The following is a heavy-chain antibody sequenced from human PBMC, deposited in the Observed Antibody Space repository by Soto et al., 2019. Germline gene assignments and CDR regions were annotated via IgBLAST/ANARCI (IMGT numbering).Heavy chain of an antibody. D-gene: IGHD3-9*01. Sequence: SSETLSLTCTVSGGSISSYYWSWIRQPPGKGLEWIGYIYYSGSTNYNPSLKSRVTISVDTSKNQFSLKLSSVTAADTAVYYCARQPLTVVSSSIDYYYYYMDVWGKRTTVTVS. J-gene: IGHJ6*03. CDR1: GGSISSYY. CDR2: IYYSGST. V-gene: IGHV4-59*08. CDR3: ARQPLTVVSSSIDYYYYYMDV.